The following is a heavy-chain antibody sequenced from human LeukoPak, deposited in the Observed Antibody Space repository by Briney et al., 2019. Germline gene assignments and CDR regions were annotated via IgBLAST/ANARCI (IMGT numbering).Heavy chain of an antibody. D-gene: IGHD6-6*01. J-gene: IGHJ4*02. V-gene: IGHV3-30*02. CDR1: GFSFSSFG. Sequence: GGSLRLSCAASGFSFSSFGMHWVRQAPGKGLEWVAFIRNDGNNIRYADSVKGRFTISRDNSKNTLYLQMNSLRSEDTAVYYCAKFGSSGLQGYWGQGTLVTVSS. CDR2: IRNDGNNI. CDR3: AKFGSSGLQGY.